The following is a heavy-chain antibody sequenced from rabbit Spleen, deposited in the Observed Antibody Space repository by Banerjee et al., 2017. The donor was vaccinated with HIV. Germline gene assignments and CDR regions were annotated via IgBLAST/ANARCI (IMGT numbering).Heavy chain of an antibody. CDR3: ARDTSSSFSSYGMDL. D-gene: IGHD1-1*01. J-gene: IGHJ6*01. Sequence: QEQLEESGGDLVKPEGSLTLTCTASGFSFSGNYWMTWVRQAPGKGLEWIACIYVGGGGATYHASWAKGRFTISKTSSTTVTLQVTRLTAADTATYFCARDTSSSFSSYGMDLWAQGTLVTVS. CDR2: IYVGGGGAT. V-gene: IGHV1S45*01. CDR1: GFSFSGNYW.